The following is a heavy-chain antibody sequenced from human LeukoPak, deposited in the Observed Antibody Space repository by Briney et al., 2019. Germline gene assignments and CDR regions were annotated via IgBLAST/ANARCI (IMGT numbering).Heavy chain of an antibody. J-gene: IGHJ4*02. Sequence: GGSLRLSCTVSGFTVSSNSMSWVRQAPGKGLEWVSALSGSGGTTYYADFMKGRFTISRDNSKNTLYLQMNSLRAEDTAVYYCARDRVGATLYFDYWGQGTLVTVSS. CDR3: ARDRVGATLYFDY. D-gene: IGHD1-26*01. V-gene: IGHV3-23*01. CDR2: LSGSGGTT. CDR1: GFTVSSNS.